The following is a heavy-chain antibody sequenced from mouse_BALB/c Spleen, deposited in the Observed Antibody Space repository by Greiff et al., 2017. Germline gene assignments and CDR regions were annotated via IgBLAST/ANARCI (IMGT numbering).Heavy chain of an antibody. D-gene: IGHD3-3*01. CDR3: ASSGGREGFAY. Sequence: VQLQQSGPGLVKPSQSLSLTCTVTGYSITSDYAWNWIRQFPGNKLEWMGYISYSGSTSYNPSLKSRISITRDTSKNQFFLQLNSVTTEDTATYYCASSGGREGFAYWGQGTLVTVSA. CDR2: ISYSGST. CDR1: GYSITSDYA. V-gene: IGHV3-2*02. J-gene: IGHJ3*01.